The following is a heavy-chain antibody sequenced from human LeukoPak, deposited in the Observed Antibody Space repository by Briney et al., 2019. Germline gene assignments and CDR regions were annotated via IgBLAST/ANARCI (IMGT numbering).Heavy chain of an antibody. V-gene: IGHV3-74*01. CDR3: ARDGNTAMVYGMDV. CDR2: INIDGSST. D-gene: IGHD5-18*01. J-gene: IGHJ6*02. Sequence: PGGSLRLSCAASGFTFSSYWMHWVRQAPGKGLVWASRINIDGSSTTYADSVKGRFTVSRDNAKNSLYLQMNSLRAEDTAVYYCARDGNTAMVYGMDVWGQGTTVTVSS. CDR1: GFTFSSYW.